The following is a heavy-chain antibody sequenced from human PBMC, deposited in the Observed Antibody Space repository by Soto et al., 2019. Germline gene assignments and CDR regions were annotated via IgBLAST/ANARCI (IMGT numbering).Heavy chain of an antibody. J-gene: IGHJ3*02. CDR1: GFTFSSYS. V-gene: IGHV3-21*01. D-gene: IGHD6-6*01. Sequence: EVQLVESGGGLVKPGGSLRLSCAASGFTFSSYSMNWVRQAPGKGLEWVSSISSSSSYIYYAYSVKGRLTISRDNAKNSLYLQMNSLRAEDTAVYYCARVREHSSSSGAFDIWGQGTMVTVSS. CDR3: ARVREHSSSSGAFDI. CDR2: ISSSSSYI.